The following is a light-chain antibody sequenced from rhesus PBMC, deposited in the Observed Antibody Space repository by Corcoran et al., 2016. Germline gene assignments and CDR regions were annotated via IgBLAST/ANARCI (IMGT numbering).Light chain of an antibody. CDR1: QGISSW. V-gene: IGKV1-21*01. CDR2: KAS. CDR3: QQYNSAPPT. J-gene: IGKJ1*01. Sequence: DIQMTQSPSSLSASVGDRVTITCRASQGISSWLAWYQQKTGKAPKLLIYKASSLQSGVPSRFSGSGAETDFTLTISSLQPEEFATYYCQQYNSAPPTFGQGTKVEIK.